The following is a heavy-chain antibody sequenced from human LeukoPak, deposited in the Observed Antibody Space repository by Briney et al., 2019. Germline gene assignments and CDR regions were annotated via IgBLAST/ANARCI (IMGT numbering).Heavy chain of an antibody. CDR2: FSGSGGST. J-gene: IGHJ5*02. D-gene: IGHD3-10*01. V-gene: IGHV3-23*01. CDR1: GFPFSSKA. CDR3: AKEWFGELSRNWFDP. Sequence: GGSLRPSWAAPGFPFSSKAMTWSRRPPGKGLKWFSAFSGSGGSTYYADSVKGRFAISRDNSKNTLYLQMNSLRAEDTAVYYCAKEWFGELSRNWFDPWGQGTLVTVSS.